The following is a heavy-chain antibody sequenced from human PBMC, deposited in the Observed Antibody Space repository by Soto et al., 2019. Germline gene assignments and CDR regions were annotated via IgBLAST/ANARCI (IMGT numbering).Heavy chain of an antibody. Sequence: GESLKISCKGSGYSFTSYWISWVRQMPGKGLEWMGRIDPSDSYTNYSPSFQGHVTISADKSISTAYLQWSSLKAADTAMYYCASGEIAARPGYYGMDVWGQGTTVTVSS. CDR2: IDPSDSYT. V-gene: IGHV5-10-1*01. J-gene: IGHJ6*02. CDR3: ASGEIAARPGYYGMDV. D-gene: IGHD6-6*01. CDR1: GYSFTSYW.